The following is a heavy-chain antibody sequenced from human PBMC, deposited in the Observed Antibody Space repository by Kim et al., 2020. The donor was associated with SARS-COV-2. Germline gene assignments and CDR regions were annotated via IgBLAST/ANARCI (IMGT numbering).Heavy chain of an antibody. J-gene: IGHJ2*01. CDR3: ARVVVVVITVEWYSDL. Sequence: SVKGRFTISRDNSKNTLYLQMNSLRAEDTAVYYCARVVVVVITVEWYSDLWGRGTLVTVSS. D-gene: IGHD3-22*01. V-gene: IGHV3-53*01.